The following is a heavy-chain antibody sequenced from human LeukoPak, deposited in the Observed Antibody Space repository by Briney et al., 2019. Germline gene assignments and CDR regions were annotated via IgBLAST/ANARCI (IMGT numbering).Heavy chain of an antibody. CDR1: GFTFSSYW. J-gene: IGHJ4*02. D-gene: IGHD3-22*01. Sequence: GGSLRLSCAASGFTFSSYWMSWVRQAPGKGLEWVANIKQDGSEKYYVDSVKGRFTISRDNAKNSLYLQMNSLRAEDTAVYYCARDKGTYYYDSSGYYSLGYWGQGTLVTVSS. V-gene: IGHV3-7*01. CDR3: ARDKGTYYYDSSGYYSLGY. CDR2: IKQDGSEK.